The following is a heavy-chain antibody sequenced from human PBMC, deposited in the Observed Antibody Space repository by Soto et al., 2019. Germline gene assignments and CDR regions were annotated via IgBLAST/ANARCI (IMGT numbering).Heavy chain of an antibody. J-gene: IGHJ4*02. D-gene: IGHD2-15*01. CDR1: GGSISSGDYY. CDR3: AREGYCSGGSCYPNDY. V-gene: IGHV4-30-4*01. CDR2: IYYSGST. Sequence: QVQLQESGPGLVKPSQTLSLTCTVSGGSISSGDYYWSWIRQPPGKGLEWIGYIYYSGSTYYNPSLKCRVTISVDTSKHQFSLKLSSVTAADTAVYYCAREGYCSGGSCYPNDYWGQGTLVTVSS.